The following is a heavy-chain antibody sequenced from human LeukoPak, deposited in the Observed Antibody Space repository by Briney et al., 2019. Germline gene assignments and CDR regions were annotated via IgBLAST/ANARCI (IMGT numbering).Heavy chain of an antibody. D-gene: IGHD6-13*01. J-gene: IGHJ4*02. CDR3: AKVGVAAAGTSFDY. V-gene: IGHV3-23*01. CDR1: GFTFSGFA. Sequence: GGSLRLSCAASGFTFSGFAMSWVRQAPGKGLEWVTGIRGSTASTYYADSVKGRFTISRDNSKNTLYLQMNSLRAEDTAVYYCAKVGVAAAGTSFDYWGQGTLVTVSS. CDR2: IRGSTAST.